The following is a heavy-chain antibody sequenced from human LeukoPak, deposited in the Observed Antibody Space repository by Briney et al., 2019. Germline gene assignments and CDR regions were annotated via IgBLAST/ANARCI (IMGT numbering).Heavy chain of an antibody. J-gene: IGHJ5*02. D-gene: IGHD3-10*01. V-gene: IGHV1-69*13. CDR2: ITPIFGTA. CDR3: VRDGEGVAISVNYWFDP. Sequence: SVKVSCKASGGTFSSYDISWVRQAPGQGLEWMGGITPIFGTAKYAQKFQGRVTITAVESMSTAYMELSSLRSEDTAVYYCVRDGEGVAISVNYWFDPWGQGTLVTVSS. CDR1: GGTFSSYD.